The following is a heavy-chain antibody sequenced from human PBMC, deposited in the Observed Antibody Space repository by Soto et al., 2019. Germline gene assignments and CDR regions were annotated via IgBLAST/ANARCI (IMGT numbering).Heavy chain of an antibody. Sequence: SETLSLTCTVSGGSISSGDYYWSWIRQPPGKGLEWIGYIYYSGSTYYNPSLKSRVTISVDTSKNQFSLKLSSVTAADTAVYYCAKDVALEPGYYYYGMDVWGQGTTVTVSS. D-gene: IGHD1-1*01. V-gene: IGHV4-30-4*01. J-gene: IGHJ6*02. CDR3: AKDVALEPGYYYYGMDV. CDR1: GGSISSGDYY. CDR2: IYYSGST.